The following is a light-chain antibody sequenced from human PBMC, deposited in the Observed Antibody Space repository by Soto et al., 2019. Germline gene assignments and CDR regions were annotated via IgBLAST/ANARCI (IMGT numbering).Light chain of an antibody. CDR3: QQYENLPT. J-gene: IGKJ5*01. CDR2: DAS. CDR1: PNINNY. Sequence: DIQMTQSPSSLSASVGDRVTITCQASPNINNYVNWYQQKPGRAPQRLIYDASNLEAGVPSRFRGSGSGTDFTVNISRLQPEDIATYYCQQYENLPTFGQGTRLEIK. V-gene: IGKV1-33*01.